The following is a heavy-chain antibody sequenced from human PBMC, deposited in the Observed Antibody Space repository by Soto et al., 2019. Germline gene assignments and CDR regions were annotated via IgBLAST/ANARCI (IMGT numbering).Heavy chain of an antibody. Sequence: ASVKVSCKASGYTFTSYYMHWVRQAPGQGLEWMGMINPSGGVKNYAQKFQGRVLMTRDTSTSTVYMELSSLRSEDTAVYYCARDRGYSSSLDAFDIWGQGTMVTVS. D-gene: IGHD6-19*01. V-gene: IGHV1-46*01. J-gene: IGHJ3*02. CDR1: GYTFTSYY. CDR3: ARDRGYSSSLDAFDI. CDR2: INPSGGVK.